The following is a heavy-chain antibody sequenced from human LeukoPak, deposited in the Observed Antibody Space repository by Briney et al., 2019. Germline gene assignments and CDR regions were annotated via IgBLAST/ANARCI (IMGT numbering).Heavy chain of an antibody. CDR3: ARDLTYGDYRIGSAFDI. CDR1: GGSISSYY. D-gene: IGHD4-17*01. Sequence: PSETLSLTCTVSGGSISSYYWSSIRQPAGKGLEWIGRIYTSGSTDYNPSLKSRVTMSVDTSNNQFSLKLSSVAAADTAVYYCARDLTYGDYRIGSAFDIWGQGTMVTVSS. V-gene: IGHV4-4*07. J-gene: IGHJ3*02. CDR2: IYTSGST.